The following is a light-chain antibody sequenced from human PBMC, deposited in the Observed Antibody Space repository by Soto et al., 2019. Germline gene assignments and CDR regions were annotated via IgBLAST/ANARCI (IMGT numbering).Light chain of an antibody. CDR2: EVS. V-gene: IGLV2-8*01. Sequence: QSVLTQPPSASGSPGQSVAISCTGTSSDIGGYNYVSWYQQHPGKAPKLMIFEVSQRPSGVHDRFYGSKSGNTASLTVSGLQAEDEADYYCSSYAGSNNLVFGGGTKLHVL. CDR1: SSDIGGYNY. CDR3: SSYAGSNNLV. J-gene: IGLJ2*01.